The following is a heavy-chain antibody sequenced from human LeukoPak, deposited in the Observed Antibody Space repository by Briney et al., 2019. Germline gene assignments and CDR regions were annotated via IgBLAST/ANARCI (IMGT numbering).Heavy chain of an antibody. D-gene: IGHD5-18*01. Sequence: SGTLSLTCTVSGGSISSYYWSWIRQPPGKGLEWIGYIYYSGSTNYNPSLKSRVTISVDTSKNQFSLKLSSVTAADTAVYYCAGDVDTVMLNAFDIWGQGTVVTVSS. J-gene: IGHJ3*02. CDR3: AGDVDTVMLNAFDI. CDR1: GGSISSYY. V-gene: IGHV4-59*01. CDR2: IYYSGST.